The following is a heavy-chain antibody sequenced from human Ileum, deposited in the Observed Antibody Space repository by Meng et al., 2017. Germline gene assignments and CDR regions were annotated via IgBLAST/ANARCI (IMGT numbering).Heavy chain of an antibody. V-gene: IGHV1-18*01. J-gene: IGHJ4*02. CDR2: IDPGNGNR. D-gene: IGHD6-19*01. Sequence: QVQLVQSGIEVKKPGASVKVSCKPSGYTFTPFGISWVRQAPGQGLEWMGWIDPGNGNRNFAQKFQDRITLTTDTTTTTAYMELRSLRSDDTAIFYCARDRQWVFDYWGQGTLVTVSS. CDR3: ARDRQWVFDY. CDR1: GYTFTPFG.